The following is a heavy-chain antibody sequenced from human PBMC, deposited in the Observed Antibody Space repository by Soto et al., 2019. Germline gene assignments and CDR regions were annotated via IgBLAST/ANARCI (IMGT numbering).Heavy chain of an antibody. D-gene: IGHD2-2*01. CDR1: GLTFSSYW. CDR3: ARDRGHCITAGCYQPLDY. Sequence: EVQLVESGGGLVQPGGSLRLSCVDSGLTFSSYWMSWVRQAPGKGLEWVANMKQDGSEKYYVDSVKGRFTISRDNAKNSLYLQMNSLRADDTAVYYCARDRGHCITAGCYQPLDYWGQGALVTVSS. CDR2: MKQDGSEK. J-gene: IGHJ4*02. V-gene: IGHV3-7*01.